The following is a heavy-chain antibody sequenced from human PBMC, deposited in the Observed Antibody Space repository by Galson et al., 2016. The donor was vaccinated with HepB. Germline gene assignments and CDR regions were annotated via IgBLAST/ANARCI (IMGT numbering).Heavy chain of an antibody. Sequence: SLRLSCAASGFTFSSYGLHWVRQAPGKGLEWVAVITYDGSNKFYADSVKGRFTISRDNSKNTLYLQMNSLRAEDTAVYYCAKDRTPFAFLWFGEFDHWGQGTLVTASS. CDR1: GFTFSSYG. D-gene: IGHD3-10*01. CDR3: AKDRTPFAFLWFGEFDH. J-gene: IGHJ4*02. V-gene: IGHV3-30*18. CDR2: ITYDGSNK.